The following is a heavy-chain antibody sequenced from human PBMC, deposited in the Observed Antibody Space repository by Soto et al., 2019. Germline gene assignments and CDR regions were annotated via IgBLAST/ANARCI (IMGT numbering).Heavy chain of an antibody. Sequence: PGESLKISCKASGYSFTNYWITWLRQVPGKGLEWMGRIDPRGAYIDYSPSFQGRVIMSTDNSISTAYLQWTSLKASDTALYYCARHRGGTLALSVQGWFDPWGQGTLVTVSS. D-gene: IGHD3-16*01. V-gene: IGHV5-10-1*01. CDR1: GYSFTNYW. J-gene: IGHJ5*02. CDR3: ARHRGGTLALSVQGWFDP. CDR2: IDPRGAYI.